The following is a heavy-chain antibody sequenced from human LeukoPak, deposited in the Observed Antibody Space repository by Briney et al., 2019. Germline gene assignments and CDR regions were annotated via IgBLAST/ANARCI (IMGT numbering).Heavy chain of an antibody. D-gene: IGHD6-19*01. CDR2: INGGGNTT. CDR1: GFAFSSFA. J-gene: IGHJ6*03. V-gene: IGHV3-23*01. Sequence: GGSLRLSCAASGFAFSSFAMGWVRQSPGKGLEWLSTINGGGNTTFYADSVKGRFTISRDNSKNALYLHMDGLRPDDTAIYYCTKELHVAVAVADYYYFYMDVWGRGTAVTVSS. CDR3: TKELHVAVAVADYYYFYMDV.